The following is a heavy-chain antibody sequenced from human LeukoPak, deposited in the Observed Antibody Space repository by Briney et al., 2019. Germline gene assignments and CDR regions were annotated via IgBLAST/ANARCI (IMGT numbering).Heavy chain of an antibody. D-gene: IGHD6-19*01. CDR3: AKPLAVAGTSCFDY. CDR2: ISGSGGST. V-gene: IGHV3-23*01. CDR1: GFTFSSYA. Sequence: HTGGSLRLSCAASGFTFSSYAMSSVRQAPGKGLEWVSAISGSGGSTYYADSVKGRFTISRDNSKNTLYLQMNSLRAEDTAVYYCAKPLAVAGTSCFDYWGQGTLVTVSS. J-gene: IGHJ4*02.